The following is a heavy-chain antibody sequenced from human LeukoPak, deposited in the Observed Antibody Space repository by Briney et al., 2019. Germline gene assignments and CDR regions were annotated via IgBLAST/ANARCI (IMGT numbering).Heavy chain of an antibody. CDR2: MKQDGSAR. Sequence: GGSLRLSCVGAGFSFRNYWIAWVRQAPGKGPEWVANMKQDGSARHYADSVKGRFTISRDNAQNSVYLRMNSLRAEDTAVYYCARDVVGSLDYWGLGTLVTVSS. CDR1: GFSFRNYW. D-gene: IGHD2-15*01. CDR3: ARDVVGSLDY. V-gene: IGHV3-7*01. J-gene: IGHJ4*02.